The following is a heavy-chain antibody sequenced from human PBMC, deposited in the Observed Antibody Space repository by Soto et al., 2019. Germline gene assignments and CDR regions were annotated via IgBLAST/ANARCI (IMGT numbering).Heavy chain of an antibody. V-gene: IGHV3-21*05. J-gene: IGHJ6*02. Sequence: EVQLVESGGGLVKPGGSLRLSCVASGFTFRGYSINWVRQAPGKGLEWVSYISGPSIYIYYADSVKGRFTISRDNAKSAVYLQMKSLSAEDTAVYYCARGFRNGFNVCGQGTTVSVSS. CDR3: ARGFRNGFNV. CDR1: GFTFRGYS. D-gene: IGHD2-8*01. CDR2: ISGPSIYI.